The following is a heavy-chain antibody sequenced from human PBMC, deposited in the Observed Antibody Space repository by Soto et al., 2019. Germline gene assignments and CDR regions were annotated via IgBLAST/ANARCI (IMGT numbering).Heavy chain of an antibody. CDR2: ISAYNGNT. CDR1: GYTFTSYG. Sequence: GASVKVSCKASGYTFTSYGISWVRQAPGQGLEWMGWISAYNGNTNYAQKLQGRVTMTTDTSTSTAYMELRSLRSDDPAVYYCARDPGYDFWSGYYILNPASYYYGMDVWGQGTTVTVSS. V-gene: IGHV1-18*01. D-gene: IGHD3-3*01. J-gene: IGHJ6*02. CDR3: ARDPGYDFWSGYYILNPASYYYGMDV.